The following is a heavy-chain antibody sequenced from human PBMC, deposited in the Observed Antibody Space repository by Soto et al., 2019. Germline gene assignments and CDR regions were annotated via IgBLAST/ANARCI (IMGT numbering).Heavy chain of an antibody. Sequence: QVQLQESGPGLVKPSQTLSLTCTVSGGSISSGGYYWSWIRQHPGKGLEWIGYIYYSGSTYYNPSRESRVTISVDTSKNQFSLKLSSVTAADTAVYYCARGSDQVGWFDPWGQGTLVTVSS. J-gene: IGHJ5*02. CDR2: IYYSGST. CDR3: ARGSDQVGWFDP. CDR1: GGSISSGGYY. D-gene: IGHD1-26*01. V-gene: IGHV4-31*03.